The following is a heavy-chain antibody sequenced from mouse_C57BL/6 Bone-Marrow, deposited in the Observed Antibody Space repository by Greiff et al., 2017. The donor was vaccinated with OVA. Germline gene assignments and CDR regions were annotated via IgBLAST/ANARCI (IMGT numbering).Heavy chain of an antibody. J-gene: IGHJ3*01. Sequence: QVQLKQSGPGLVAPSQSLSITCTVSGFSLTSYGVHWVRQPPGKGLEWLVVIWSDGSTTYNSALKSRLSISKDNSKSQVFLKMNSLQTDDTAMYYCARGGPHPYYDYDGAWFAYWGQGTLVTVSA. D-gene: IGHD2-4*01. CDR2: IWSDGST. CDR1: GFSLTSYG. V-gene: IGHV2-6*03. CDR3: ARGGPHPYYDYDGAWFAY.